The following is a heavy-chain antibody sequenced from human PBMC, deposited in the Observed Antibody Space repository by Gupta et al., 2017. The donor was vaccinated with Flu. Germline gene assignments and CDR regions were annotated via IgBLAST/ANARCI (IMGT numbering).Heavy chain of an antibody. Sequence: EVQLVGSGGGMVKHGGARRLDCAECGCSFRSYSMTWVRQAQGQGRAWGSSISSSSSYIYYADSVKGRFTIARDNAKDSLYLQMNILRAKDTAVYYCARSFDILTGYYDYWGQGTLVTVSS. J-gene: IGHJ4*02. D-gene: IGHD3-9*01. CDR1: GCSFRSYS. CDR2: ISSSSSYI. CDR3: ARSFDILTGYYDY. V-gene: IGHV3-21*01.